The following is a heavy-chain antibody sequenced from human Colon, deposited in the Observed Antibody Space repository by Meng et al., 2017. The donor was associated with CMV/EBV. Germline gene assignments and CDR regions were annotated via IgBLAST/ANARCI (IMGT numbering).Heavy chain of an antibody. D-gene: IGHD1-26*01. J-gene: IGHJ4*02. CDR1: GGSFSHYY. V-gene: IGHV4-34*01. Sequence: PQPWGAGLLNPSETPSLTCAVDGGSFSHYYWSWIRQSPGKGLEWIGEITQSGITNYNPSLKSRVIISIDTSNNQFSLKLTSVTVADTAVYYCAGGSSQAWELLHYWGQGSLVTVSS. CDR2: ITQSGIT. CDR3: AGGSSQAWELLHY.